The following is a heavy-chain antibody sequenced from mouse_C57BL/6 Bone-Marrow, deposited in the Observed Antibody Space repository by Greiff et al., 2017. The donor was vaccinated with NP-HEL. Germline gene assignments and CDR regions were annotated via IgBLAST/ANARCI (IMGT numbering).Heavy chain of an antibody. CDR2: INPKYGTT. V-gene: IGHV1-39*01. D-gene: IGHD1-1*01. CDR1: GYSFTAYN. Sequence: LVESGPELVKPGASVKISCKASGYSFTAYNMNWVKQSTGKSLEWIGGINPKYGTTTYNEKFKGKATLTVDQSSSTAYMQINSLTAEDSADYYCARSPFYYGSNYWYFDVWGTGTTGTGSS. CDR3: ARSPFYYGSNYWYFDV. J-gene: IGHJ1*03.